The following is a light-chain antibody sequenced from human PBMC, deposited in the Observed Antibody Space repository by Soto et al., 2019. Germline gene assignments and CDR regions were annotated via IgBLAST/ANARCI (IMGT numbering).Light chain of an antibody. Sequence: QSVLTQPPSASGTPGQRVNISCSGSSSNIGSNSVNWFQQLPGTAPKLLIYSNNQRPSGVPDRFSGSKSGTSASLAISGLQSEDEADYYCAAWDDSLNGRMFGGGTKLTVL. CDR3: AAWDDSLNGRM. J-gene: IGLJ3*02. V-gene: IGLV1-44*01. CDR2: SNN. CDR1: SSNIGSNS.